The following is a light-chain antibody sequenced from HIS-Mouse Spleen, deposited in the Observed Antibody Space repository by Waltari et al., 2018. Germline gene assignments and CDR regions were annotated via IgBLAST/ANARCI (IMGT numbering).Light chain of an antibody. CDR2: KDS. V-gene: IGLV3-25*02. CDR3: CSYAGSHVV. CDR1: ALPKQY. Sequence: SYELTQPPSVSVSPGQTARITCSGDALPKQYAYWYQQKPGQAPVLGIYKDSERPSGIPERFSGSSSGTTVTLTISGLQAEDEADYYCCSYAGSHVVFGGGTKLTVL. J-gene: IGLJ2*01.